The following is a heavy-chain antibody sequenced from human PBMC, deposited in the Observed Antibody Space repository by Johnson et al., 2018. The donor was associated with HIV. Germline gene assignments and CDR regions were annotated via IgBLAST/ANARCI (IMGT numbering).Heavy chain of an antibody. CDR2: IRYDGDIT. CDR1: GFTFSNYG. CDR3: AKGQSSGYPKDAFDI. V-gene: IGHV3-30*02. J-gene: IGHJ3*02. D-gene: IGHD3-22*01. Sequence: QVQLVESGGGVVQPGGSLRLSCAASGFTFSNYGMHWVSQAPGKGLEWVAFIRYDGDITYYVDSVKGRFTSSRDNSKNTRYLQMNSLRTEDTAMYYCAKGQSSGYPKDAFDIWGRGTIVTISS.